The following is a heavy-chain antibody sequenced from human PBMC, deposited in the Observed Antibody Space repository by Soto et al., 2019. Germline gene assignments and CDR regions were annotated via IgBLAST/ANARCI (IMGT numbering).Heavy chain of an antibody. Sequence: SETLSLTCTVSGASIRSTDYYWSWIRKAPGKGLEWIGYVYYTGSTYYNPSLMSRLTISVDTSKNQFSLKLTSVTAAETAVYYCVRTARQGAVAPHWFDRWGQGTQVTVSS. CDR1: GASIRSTDYY. V-gene: IGHV4-30-4*01. CDR3: VRTARQGAVAPHWFDR. D-gene: IGHD2-21*02. J-gene: IGHJ5*02. CDR2: VYYTGST.